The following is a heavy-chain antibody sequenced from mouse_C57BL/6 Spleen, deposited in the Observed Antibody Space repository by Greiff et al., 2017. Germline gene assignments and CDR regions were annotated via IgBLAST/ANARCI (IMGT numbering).Heavy chain of an antibody. CDR1: GYTFTSYW. CDR3: ARWGGSSYYAMDY. CDR2: IHPNSGST. D-gene: IGHD1-1*01. J-gene: IGHJ4*01. Sequence: QVQLQQPGAELVKPGASVKLSCKASGYTFTSYWMHWVKQRPGQGLEWIGMIHPNSGSTNYNEKFKSKATLTVDKSSSTAYMQLSSLTSEDSAVYYCARWGGSSYYAMDYWGQGTSVTVSS. V-gene: IGHV1-64*01.